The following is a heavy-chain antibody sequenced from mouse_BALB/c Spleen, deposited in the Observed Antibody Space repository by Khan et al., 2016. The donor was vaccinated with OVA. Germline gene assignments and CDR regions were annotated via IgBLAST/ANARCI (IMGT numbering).Heavy chain of an antibody. Sequence: QVQLQQPGPELVKPGALVKISCKASGYTFTAYDINWVRQRPGQGLEWIGWIYPGDDSTKYNENFKGKATLTADKSSNTVYMQFSSLTSETSAVYFCAREGVRGVALDYWGQGTSVSVSS. CDR1: GYTFTAYD. CDR3: AREGVRGVALDY. V-gene: IGHV1S56*01. J-gene: IGHJ4*01. CDR2: IYPGDDST. D-gene: IGHD1-1*01.